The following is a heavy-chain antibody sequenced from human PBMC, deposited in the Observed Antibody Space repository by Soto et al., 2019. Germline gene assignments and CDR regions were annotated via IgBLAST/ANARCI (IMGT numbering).Heavy chain of an antibody. J-gene: IGHJ6*02. CDR3: ARSPDSSGYYNRGGDYYGMDV. CDR1: GGTFSSYA. Sequence: ASVKVSCKASGGTFSSYAISWVRQAPGQGLEWMGGIIPIFGTANYAQKFQGRVTITADESTSTAYMELSSLRSEDTAVYYCARSPDSSGYYNRGGDYYGMDVWGQGTTVTVSS. D-gene: IGHD3-22*01. V-gene: IGHV1-69*13. CDR2: IIPIFGTA.